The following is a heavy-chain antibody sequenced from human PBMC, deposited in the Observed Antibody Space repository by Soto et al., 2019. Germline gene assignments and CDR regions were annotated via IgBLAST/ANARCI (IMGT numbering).Heavy chain of an antibody. CDR1: GYSFTSYW. CDR2: IDPSGSYT. D-gene: IGHD6-13*01. V-gene: IGHV5-10-1*03. Sequence: EVQLVQSGAEVKKPGESLRISCKGSGYSFTSYWISRVRQMPGKGLEWMGRIDPSGSYTNYRRSFQGHFTISADKSMSTAFQQGSSVKASDIAMYYCAKEQPLILDVEGWFDPWGQGTLVTVSS. J-gene: IGHJ5*02. CDR3: AKEQPLILDVEGWFDP.